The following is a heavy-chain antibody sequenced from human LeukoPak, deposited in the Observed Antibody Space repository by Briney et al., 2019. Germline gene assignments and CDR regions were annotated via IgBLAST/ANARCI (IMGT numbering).Heavy chain of an antibody. CDR3: ARTGVPAASYFDY. CDR1: GGTFSSYA. J-gene: IGHJ4*02. Sequence: GSSVKVSCKASGGTFSSYAISWVRQAPGQGLEWMGGIIPIFGTANCAQKFQGRVTITTDESTSTAYMELSSLRSEDTAVYYCARTGVPAASYFDYWGQGTLVTVSS. CDR2: IIPIFGTA. D-gene: IGHD2-2*01. V-gene: IGHV1-69*05.